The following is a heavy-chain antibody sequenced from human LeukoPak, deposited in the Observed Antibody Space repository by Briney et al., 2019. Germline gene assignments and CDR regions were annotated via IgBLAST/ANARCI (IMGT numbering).Heavy chain of an antibody. CDR1: GGSISSYY. V-gene: IGHV4-4*07. D-gene: IGHD6-19*01. J-gene: IGHJ4*02. CDR3: AREQAVAGTAVGFDY. CDR2: IYTSGST. Sequence: SSETLSLTCTVSGGSISSYYWSWIRQPAGKGLEWIGRIYTSGSTNYNPSLKSRVTMSVDTSKNQFSLKLSSVTAADTAVYYCAREQAVAGTAVGFDYWGQGTLVTVSS.